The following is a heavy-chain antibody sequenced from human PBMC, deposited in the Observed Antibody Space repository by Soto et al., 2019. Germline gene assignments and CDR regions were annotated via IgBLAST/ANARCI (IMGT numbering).Heavy chain of an antibody. Sequence: QTGGSLRLSCVASGVTIRTYAMIWVRRSPGKGLEWVSGISASGTYTYYADSVKGRFTISRDNSKNTLYLQMNSLRAEDTALYYCAKDLGGYNPHYLHIWGQGSLVTVSS. CDR1: GVTIRTYA. V-gene: IGHV3-23*01. J-gene: IGHJ4*02. CDR2: ISASGTYT. D-gene: IGHD1-1*01. CDR3: AKDLGGYNPHYLHI.